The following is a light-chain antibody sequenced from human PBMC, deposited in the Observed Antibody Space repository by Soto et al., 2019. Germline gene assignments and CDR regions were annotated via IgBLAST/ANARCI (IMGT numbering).Light chain of an antibody. J-gene: IGKJ2*01. CDR3: QQSDSTPYT. V-gene: IGKV1-39*01. CDR2: DAS. Sequence: DIQMTQSPSSLSASVGDRVTITCRASQTISTYLNCYQQKPGKAPRLLIYDASSLLSGVPSRFSGSGSGTDFTLTIASLQTEDFSTNYCQQSDSTPYTFGHGTKVEI. CDR1: QTISTY.